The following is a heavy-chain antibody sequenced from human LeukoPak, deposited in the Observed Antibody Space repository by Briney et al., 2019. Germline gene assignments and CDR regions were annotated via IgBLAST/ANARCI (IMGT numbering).Heavy chain of an antibody. CDR3: ARGPDPLYVWGSYLIEYYFDY. Sequence: GGSLRLSCAASGFTFSSYSMNWVRQAPGKGLEWVSSISSSSGYIYYADSVKGRFTISRDNAKNSLYLQMNSLRAEDTAVYYCARGPDPLYVWGSYLIEYYFDYWGQGTLVTVSS. V-gene: IGHV3-21*01. J-gene: IGHJ4*02. D-gene: IGHD3-16*02. CDR2: ISSSSGYI. CDR1: GFTFSSYS.